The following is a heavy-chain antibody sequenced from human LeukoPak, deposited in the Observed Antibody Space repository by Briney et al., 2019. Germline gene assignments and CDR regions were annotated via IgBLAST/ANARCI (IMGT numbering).Heavy chain of an antibody. CDR1: GGSIGSSSYY. Sequence: SETLSLTCTVSGGSIGSSSYYWGWIRQPPGKGLGWVGRIYFSGSTYYNPSLKSRVTISVDTSKNQFSLKLSSVTAADTAVYYCASPKYCSGGSCYSGWYFDLWGRGTLVTVSS. CDR3: ASPKYCSGGSCYSGWYFDL. J-gene: IGHJ2*01. D-gene: IGHD2-15*01. CDR2: IYFSGST. V-gene: IGHV4-39*01.